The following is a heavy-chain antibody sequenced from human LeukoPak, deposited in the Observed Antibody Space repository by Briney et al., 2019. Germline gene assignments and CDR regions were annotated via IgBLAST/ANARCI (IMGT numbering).Heavy chain of an antibody. Sequence: SETLSLTCTVSGGSISGYYWGWIRQPPGEGGGWSGEIYYSASTNYNPSLKSRVTISVDTSKNQFSLKLSSLTAADTAVYYCARQVDDYGDSYFDYWGQGTLVTVSS. D-gene: IGHD4-17*01. CDR3: ARQVDDYGDSYFDY. CDR1: GGSISGYY. V-gene: IGHV4-59*08. J-gene: IGHJ4*02. CDR2: IYYSAST.